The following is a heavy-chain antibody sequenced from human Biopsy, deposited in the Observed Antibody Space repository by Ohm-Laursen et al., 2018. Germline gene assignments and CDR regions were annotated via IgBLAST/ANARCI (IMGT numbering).Heavy chain of an antibody. CDR2: IYRTGTT. CDR1: GFSISSGFH. Sequence: SDTLSLTCIVSGFSISSGFHWAWIRQPPGKGLERIGFIYRTGTTTYNPSFKSRVAMAVDTSKNQFSLTLNSVTAADTAVYYCARMKGRGYFDYWGQGTLVIASS. V-gene: IGHV4-38-2*02. J-gene: IGHJ4*02. D-gene: IGHD2-15*01. CDR3: ARMKGRGYFDY.